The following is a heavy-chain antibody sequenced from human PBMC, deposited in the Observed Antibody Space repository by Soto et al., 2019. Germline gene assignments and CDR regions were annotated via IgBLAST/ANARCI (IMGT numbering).Heavy chain of an antibody. CDR3: ARGRSDGVDTAMLPHFDLDY. CDR1: GGTFSSYA. Sequence: QVQLVQSGAEVKKPGSSVKVSCKASGGTFSSYAISWVRQAPGQGLEWMGGIIPSFGTANYGQKFQGRVTITADGSTSTASMEMSSLRAEDTTVYYCARGRSDGVDTAMLPHFDLDYWGGGSLVTVFS. CDR2: IIPSFGTA. V-gene: IGHV1-69*12. D-gene: IGHD5-18*01. J-gene: IGHJ4*02.